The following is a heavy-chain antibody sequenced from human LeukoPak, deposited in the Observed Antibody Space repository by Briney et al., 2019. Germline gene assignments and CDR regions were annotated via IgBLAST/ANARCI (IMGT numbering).Heavy chain of an antibody. D-gene: IGHD5-12*01. CDR2: IIGSRGST. J-gene: IGHJ4*02. V-gene: IGHV3-23*01. CDR1: GFSFNNYA. Sequence: GGSLRLSCVASGFSFNNYAMNWVRQAPGKGLEWVSLIIGSRGSTFYADSVKGRFTISRDKSKNTLYLQMNSLRAEDAAVYHCSKGAYDYIEVAYFDYWGQGSLVTVSS. CDR3: SKGAYDYIEVAYFDY.